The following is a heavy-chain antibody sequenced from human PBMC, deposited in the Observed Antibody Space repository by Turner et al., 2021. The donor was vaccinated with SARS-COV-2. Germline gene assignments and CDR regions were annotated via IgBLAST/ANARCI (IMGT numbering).Heavy chain of an antibody. CDR1: TYFYRASFRSDY. J-gene: IGHJ6*02. D-gene: IGHD3-3*01. Sequence: QVQLQQCGAGLLKPSETLSLTCAVYTYFYRASFRSDYWTGIRQAPGKGLEWIGEVSYGGSVQYNPSLRSRTIISVDTSKNQVSLRLTSVTDADTAVYYCSRAILEETTFVNYCYGLDVWGQGTPVTVSS. V-gene: IGHV4-34*01. CDR3: SRAILEETTFVNYCYGLDV. CDR2: VSYGGSV.